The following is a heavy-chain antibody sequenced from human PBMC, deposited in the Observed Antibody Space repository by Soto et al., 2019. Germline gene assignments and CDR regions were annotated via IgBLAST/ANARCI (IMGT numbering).Heavy chain of an antibody. D-gene: IGHD3-9*01. CDR1: GFTFSSYG. CDR2: ISDDGSNK. V-gene: IGHV3-30*18. CDR3: TKGRYFDLLPYYFDY. J-gene: IGHJ4*02. Sequence: GGSLRLSCAASGFTFSSYGMHWVRQAPGKGLEWVAVISDDGSNKYYIDSVKGRFTISRDNSNNTLYLQMNSLRAEDTAVYYCTKGRYFDLLPYYFDYWGQGTLVTVSS.